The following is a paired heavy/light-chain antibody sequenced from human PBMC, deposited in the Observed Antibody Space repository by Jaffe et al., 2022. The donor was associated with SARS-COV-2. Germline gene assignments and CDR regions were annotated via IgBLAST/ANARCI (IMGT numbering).Light chain of an antibody. V-gene: IGKV1-39*01. CDR1: RSVSSY. J-gene: IGKJ1*01. CDR3: QQSYSTPRGS. CDR2: GAY. Sequence: DIQMTQSPSSLSASIGDRVTITCRASRSVSSYLNWYQQRPGKSPSLLIYGAYTLHSGVPSRFSGSVSGTEFTLTISDLQPEDSATYYCQQSYSTPRGSFGQGTKVEVK.
Heavy chain of an antibody. CDR3: VRERDEYCSGGRCDYYYYYYMDV. CDR2: ISGSGNTI. J-gene: IGHJ6*03. V-gene: IGHV3-11*01. CDR1: GFTFNDAY. D-gene: IGHD2-15*01. Sequence: QVQLVESGGGLVKPGGSLRLSCAASGFTFNDAYMSWVRHISGKGLEWLCIISGSGNTIYYADSVKGRFTISRDNAKNSVYLQMNSLRAEDTAEYYCVRERDEYCSGGRCDYYYYYYMDVWGKGTTVTVSS.